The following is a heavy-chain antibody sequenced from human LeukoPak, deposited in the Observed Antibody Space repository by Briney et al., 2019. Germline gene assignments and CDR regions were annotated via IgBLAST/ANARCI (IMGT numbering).Heavy chain of an antibody. V-gene: IGHV4-4*07. CDR1: GGSISGYY. Sequence: SSETLSLTCTVSGGSISGYYWTWIRQPADKRLEWLGRMYTSGDTYYNPSLRSRLTISLDKAKNQISLDVRSVTAAHTAVYFCARDTVFGVQIPRFYGLDLWGQGALVTVSS. D-gene: IGHD3-3*01. CDR3: ARDTVFGVQIPRFYGLDL. J-gene: IGHJ4*02. CDR2: MYTSGDT.